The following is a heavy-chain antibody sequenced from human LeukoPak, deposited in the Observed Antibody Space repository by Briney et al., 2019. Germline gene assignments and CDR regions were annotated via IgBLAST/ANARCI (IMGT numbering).Heavy chain of an antibody. D-gene: IGHD6-13*01. Sequence: SETLSLTCTVSGGSISRSNYYWAWLRPPQGKGLEWIGSINYSGSTYYNPSLKRRVTISIDTSKNQFSLKLSSVTAADTAVYFCARQPSTSWYYFDYWGQGTLVTVSS. CDR3: ARQPSTSWYYFDY. CDR2: INYSGST. CDR1: GGSISRSNYY. V-gene: IGHV4-39*01. J-gene: IGHJ4*02.